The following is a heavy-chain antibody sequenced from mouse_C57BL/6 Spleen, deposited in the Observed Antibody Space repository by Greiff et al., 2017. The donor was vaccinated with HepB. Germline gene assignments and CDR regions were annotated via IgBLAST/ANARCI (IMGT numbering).Heavy chain of an antibody. CDR3: ATDLFDY. V-gene: IGHV1-26*01. J-gene: IGHJ2*01. CDR1: GYTFTDYY. Sequence: VQLQQSGPELVKPGASVKISCKASGYTFTDYYMNWVKQSHGKSLEWIGDINPNNGGTSYNQKFKGKATLTVDKSSSTAYMELRSLTSEDSAVYYCATDLFDYWGQGTTLTVSS. CDR2: INPNNGGT.